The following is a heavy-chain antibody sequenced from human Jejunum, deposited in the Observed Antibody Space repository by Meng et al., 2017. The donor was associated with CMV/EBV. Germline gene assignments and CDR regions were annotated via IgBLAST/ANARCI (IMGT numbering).Heavy chain of an antibody. V-gene: IGHV1-18*01. CDR3: ARVEVGITSGDY. CDR1: GYTFTNYG. D-gene: IGHD1-26*01. J-gene: IGHJ4*02. Sequence: QAKLVQSGGEVKKPGASGKVSCKASGYTFTNYGITWVRQAPGQGLGWMGWISAYNGNTNYAQTLQGRVTMTTDTSTSTAYMELGSLRSDDTAVYYCARVEVGITSGDYWGQGTLVTVSS. CDR2: ISAYNGNT.